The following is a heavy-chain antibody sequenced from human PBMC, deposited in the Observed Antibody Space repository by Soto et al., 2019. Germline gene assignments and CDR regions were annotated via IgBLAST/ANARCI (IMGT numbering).Heavy chain of an antibody. D-gene: IGHD3-16*01. Sequence: QVQLVQSGAEVKKPGASVKVSCKASGYTFTSYGISWVRQAPGQGLEWMGWISAYNVKTKYAQKLQGRFTITTDTSQIKGYMELRSLRADDTAVYCCEGAITFGEVFVSLDALDIWGQGTMVTVSS. J-gene: IGHJ3*02. CDR2: ISAYNVKT. CDR1: GYTFTSYG. CDR3: EGAITFGEVFVSLDALDI. V-gene: IGHV1-18*01.